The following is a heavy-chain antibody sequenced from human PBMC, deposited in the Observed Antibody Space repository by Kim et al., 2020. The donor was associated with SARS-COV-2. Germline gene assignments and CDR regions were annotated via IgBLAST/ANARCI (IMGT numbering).Heavy chain of an antibody. V-gene: IGHV7-4-1*02. CDR2: INTNTGNP. Sequence: ASVKVSCKASGYTFTSYAMNWVRQAPGQGLEWMGWINTNTGNPTYAQGFTGRFVFSLDTSVSTAYLQISSLKAEDTAVYYCARVSWYYDSSGYYYGIGYYYYGMDVWGQGTTVTVSS. J-gene: IGHJ6*02. CDR1: GYTFTSYA. D-gene: IGHD3-22*01. CDR3: ARVSWYYDSSGYYYGIGYYYYGMDV.